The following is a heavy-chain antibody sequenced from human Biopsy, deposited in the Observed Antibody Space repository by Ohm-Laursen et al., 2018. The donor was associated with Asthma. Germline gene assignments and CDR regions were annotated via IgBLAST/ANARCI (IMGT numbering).Heavy chain of an antibody. CDR3: ARTTYGDDGFDP. D-gene: IGHD4-17*01. Sequence: SETLSLTCTVSGGSMSSSSYYWGWIRQPPGKGMEWIGSMYHSGSPYYNPSLKSRVSISLDTSKNQFSLSLTSVTAADTAVYYCARTTYGDDGFDPWGQGTLVTVSS. CDR2: MYHSGSP. CDR1: GGSMSSSSYY. V-gene: IGHV4-39*07. J-gene: IGHJ5*02.